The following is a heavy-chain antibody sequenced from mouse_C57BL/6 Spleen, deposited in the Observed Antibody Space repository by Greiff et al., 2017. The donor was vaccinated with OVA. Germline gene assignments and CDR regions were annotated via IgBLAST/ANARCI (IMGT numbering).Heavy chain of an antibody. CDR1: GYSITSGYD. CDR3: ARDNYGRRYFDV. D-gene: IGHD1-1*01. Sequence: EVQVVESGPGMVKPSQSLSLTCTVTGYSITSGYDWHWIRHFPGNKLEWMGYISYSGSTNYNPSLQSRISITHDTSKNHFFLKLNSVTTEDTATYYCARDNYGRRYFDVWGTGTTVTVSS. CDR2: ISYSGST. V-gene: IGHV3-1*01. J-gene: IGHJ1*03.